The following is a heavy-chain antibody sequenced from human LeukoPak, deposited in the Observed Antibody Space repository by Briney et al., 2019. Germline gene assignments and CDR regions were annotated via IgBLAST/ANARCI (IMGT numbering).Heavy chain of an antibody. CDR2: ISPSGDIR. D-gene: IGHD3-10*01. J-gene: IGHJ4*02. Sequence: GGTLRLSCAASGFTFSNHGMNWVRQAPGKGLEWVSGISPSGDIRYYADSVKGRFTISRDNSKNTLYLEVFSLTAEDTAVYYCAKDDAWLRFGEWSQGTLVTVSS. V-gene: IGHV3-23*01. CDR3: AKDDAWLRFGE. CDR1: GFTFSNHG.